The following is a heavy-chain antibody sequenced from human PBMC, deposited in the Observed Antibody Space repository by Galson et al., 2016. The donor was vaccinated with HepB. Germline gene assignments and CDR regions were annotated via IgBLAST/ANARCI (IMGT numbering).Heavy chain of an antibody. CDR2: IYCGGAT. J-gene: IGHJ4*02. CDR1: GISVSNNY. Sequence: SLRLSCAASGISVSNNYMIWVRQAPGKGLEWVSSIYCGGATHYADSVKGRFTISRDSSKNTLYLQMNSLRAEDTAVYFCARDPNAAATGTWGWGQGTLVTVSS. CDR3: ARDPNAAATGTWG. D-gene: IGHD6-13*01. V-gene: IGHV3-53*01.